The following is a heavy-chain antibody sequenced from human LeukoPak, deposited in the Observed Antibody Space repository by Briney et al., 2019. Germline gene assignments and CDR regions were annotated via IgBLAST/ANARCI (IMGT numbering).Heavy chain of an antibody. V-gene: IGHV1-69*05. CDR2: VIPIFGTA. CDR1: EGTFGGLP. CDR3: ATWAGWFDP. Sequence: ASVKVSGKALEGTFGGLPISWLHQPLGQGLKWMGGVIPIFGTANYAQKFQGRVTMTRDMSTSTVYMELSSLRSEDTAVYYCATWAGWFDPWGQGTLVTVSS. J-gene: IGHJ5*02. D-gene: IGHD6-19*01.